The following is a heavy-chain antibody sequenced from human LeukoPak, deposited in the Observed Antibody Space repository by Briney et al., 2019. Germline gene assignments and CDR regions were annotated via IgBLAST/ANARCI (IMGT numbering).Heavy chain of an antibody. CDR3: ARAVGLYSSGWYVWFDP. CDR2: IYYSGST. J-gene: IGHJ5*02. CDR1: GGSISSNSYY. V-gene: IGHV4-39*07. D-gene: IGHD6-19*01. Sequence: SETLSLTCTVSGGSISSNSYYWGWIRQPPGKGLEWIGSIYYSGSTYYNPSLKSRVTISVDTSKNQFSLKLSSVTAADTAVYYCARAVGLYSSGWYVWFDPWGQGTLVTVSS.